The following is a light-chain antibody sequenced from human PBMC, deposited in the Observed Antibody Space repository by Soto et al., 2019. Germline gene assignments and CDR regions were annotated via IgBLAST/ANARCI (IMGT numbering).Light chain of an antibody. J-gene: IGLJ2*01. CDR2: EVR. CDR1: SSDVGGYNL. CDR3: SSFTSKSTLI. Sequence: QSALTQPPSASGSPGQSVTISCAGTSSDVGGYNLVSWYQQHPGKAPKLMIYEVRNRPSGISFRFSGFKSGNTASLTISGLQAEDEADYYCSSFTSKSTLIFGGGTKLTVL. V-gene: IGLV2-14*01.